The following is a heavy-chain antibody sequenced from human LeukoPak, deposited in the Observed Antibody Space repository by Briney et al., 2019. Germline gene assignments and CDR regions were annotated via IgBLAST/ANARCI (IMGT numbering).Heavy chain of an antibody. Sequence: ASVKVSCKASGYTFTSYDINWVRQATGQGLEWMGWMNPNSGNTGYAQKFQGRVTITADESTSTAYMELSSLRSEDTAIYYCATGRGYCSGGSCYSFFDYWGQGTLVTVSS. V-gene: IGHV1-8*01. D-gene: IGHD2-15*01. J-gene: IGHJ4*02. CDR1: GYTFTSYD. CDR3: ATGRGYCSGGSCYSFFDY. CDR2: MNPNSGNT.